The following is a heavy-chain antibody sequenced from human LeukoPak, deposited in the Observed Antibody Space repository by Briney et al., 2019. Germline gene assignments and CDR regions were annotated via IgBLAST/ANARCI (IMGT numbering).Heavy chain of an antibody. J-gene: IGHJ4*02. CDR2: IYHSGST. D-gene: IGHD1-1*01. CDR1: GGSISSGGYS. V-gene: IGHV4-30-2*01. CDR3: ARAPAGNLIDY. Sequence: SQTLSLTCAVSGGSISSGGYSWSWLRQPPGRGLEWIGYIYHSGSTYYNPSLKSRVTISVDRSKNQFSLKLSSVTAADTAVYYCARAPAGNLIDYWGQGTLVTVSS.